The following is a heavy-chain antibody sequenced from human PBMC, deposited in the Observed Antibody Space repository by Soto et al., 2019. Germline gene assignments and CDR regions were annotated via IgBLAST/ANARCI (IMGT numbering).Heavy chain of an antibody. J-gene: IGHJ4*02. CDR2: IWNGRNSE. CDR1: GFTFSTCG. V-gene: IGHV3-33*01. CDR3: VTERRNYEFDY. D-gene: IGHD1-7*01. Sequence: GGSLRLSCAASGFTFSTCGMHWVRQSPGKGLEWVAVIWNGRNSEDYADSVKGRFTISRDNSRNTLYLQMNSLRAEDTAMYYCVTERRNYEFDYWGQGILVTVPS.